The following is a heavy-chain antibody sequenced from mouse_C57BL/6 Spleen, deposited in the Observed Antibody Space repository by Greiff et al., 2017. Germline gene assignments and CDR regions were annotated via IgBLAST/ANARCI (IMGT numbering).Heavy chain of an antibody. CDR1: GYAFSSSW. CDR2: IYPGDGDT. CDR3: ARARGSSGYYYAMDY. J-gene: IGHJ4*01. Sequence: QVQLQQSGPELVKPGASVKISCKASGYAFSSSWMNWVKQRPGKGLEWIGRIYPGDGDTNYNGKFKGKATLTADKSSSTAYMQLSSLTSEDSAVYFCARARGSSGYYYAMDYWGQGTSVTVSS. D-gene: IGHD1-1*01. V-gene: IGHV1-82*01.